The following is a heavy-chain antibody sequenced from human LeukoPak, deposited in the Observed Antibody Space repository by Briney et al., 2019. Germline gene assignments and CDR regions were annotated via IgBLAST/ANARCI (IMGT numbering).Heavy chain of an antibody. CDR3: AGGGEAARSLVY. CDR1: GVTINY. Sequence: GGSLRLSCAASGVTINYMTWVRQAAGKGLEWVSVIYNGGTTYYADSVKGRFTISRDNSKSTLFVYLQMNSLRTDDTALYYCAGGGEAARSLVYWGQGALVTVSS. CDR2: IYNGGTT. V-gene: IGHV3-66*02. J-gene: IGHJ4*02. D-gene: IGHD6-6*01.